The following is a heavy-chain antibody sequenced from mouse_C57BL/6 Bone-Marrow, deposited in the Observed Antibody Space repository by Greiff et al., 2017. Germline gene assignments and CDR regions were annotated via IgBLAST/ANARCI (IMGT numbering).Heavy chain of an antibody. Sequence: EVQVVESGGGLVKPGGSLKLSCAASGFTFSSYTMSWVRQTPEKRLEWVATISGGGGNTYYPDSVKGRFTISRDNAKNTLYLQVSSLRSEDTALYYCGRRYYFDYWGQGTTLTVSS. CDR2: ISGGGGNT. J-gene: IGHJ2*01. CDR1: GFTFSSYT. CDR3: GRRYYFDY. V-gene: IGHV5-9*01.